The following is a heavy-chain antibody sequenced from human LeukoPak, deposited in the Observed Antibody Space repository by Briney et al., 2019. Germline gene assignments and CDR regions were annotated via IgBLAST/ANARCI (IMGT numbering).Heavy chain of an antibody. V-gene: IGHV4-38-2*02. D-gene: IGHD2-15*01. CDR3: ASFYCSGGSCYQYYYYYYMDV. J-gene: IGHJ6*03. CDR1: GYSISSGYY. Sequence: SETLSLTCTVSGYSISSGYYWGWVRPPPGKGLEWIGIIYYSGSTYSNPSLRSRVTISVDTSKNQFSLKLSSVTAADTAVYYCASFYCSGGSCYQYYYYYYMDVWGKGTTVTVSS. CDR2: IYYSGST.